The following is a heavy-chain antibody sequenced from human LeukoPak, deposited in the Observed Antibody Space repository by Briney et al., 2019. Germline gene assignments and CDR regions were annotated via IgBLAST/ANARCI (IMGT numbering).Heavy chain of an antibody. CDR1: GGSFSGYY. D-gene: IGHD3-22*01. J-gene: IGHJ5*02. Sequence: TSETLSLTCAVYGGSFSGYYWSWIRQPPGKGLEWIGEINHSGSTNYNPSLKSRVTISVDTSKNQFSLKLSSVTAADTAVYYCARLYDSSGYTNWLDPWGQGTLVTVSS. CDR2: INHSGST. CDR3: ARLYDSSGYTNWLDP. V-gene: IGHV4-34*01.